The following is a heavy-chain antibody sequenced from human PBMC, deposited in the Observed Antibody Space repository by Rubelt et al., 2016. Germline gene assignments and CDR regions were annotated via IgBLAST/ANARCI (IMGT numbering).Heavy chain of an antibody. D-gene: IGHD5-18*01. CDR1: GFTFSSYW. CDR3: ARQRGYSYGYNDY. J-gene: IGHJ4*02. V-gene: IGHV3-7*01. CDR2: IKKDGTDT. Sequence: VQLVESGGGLVQPGGSLRLSCAASGFTFSSYWMSWVRQAPGKGLEWVANIKKDGTDTYYVDSVKGRFTISKDNAKNSLYLQMNSRRAEDTAIYYCARQRGYSYGYNDYWGQGTLVSVSS.